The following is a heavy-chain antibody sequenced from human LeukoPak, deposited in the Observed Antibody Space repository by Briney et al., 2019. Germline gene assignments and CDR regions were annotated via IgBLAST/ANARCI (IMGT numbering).Heavy chain of an antibody. J-gene: IGHJ4*02. CDR3: ARDQGSGGRRFDY. D-gene: IGHD2-15*01. V-gene: IGHV3-11*05. Sequence: GGSLRLSCAASGFTFSDYYMSWIRQAPGKGLEWVSYISSSNSYTNYADSVKGRFTISRDNAKNSLYLQMNSLRAEDTAVYYCARDQGSGGRRFDYWGQGTLVTVSS. CDR2: ISSSNSYT. CDR1: GFTFSDYY.